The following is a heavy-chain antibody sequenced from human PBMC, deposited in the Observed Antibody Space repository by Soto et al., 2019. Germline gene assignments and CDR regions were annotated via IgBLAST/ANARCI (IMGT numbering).Heavy chain of an antibody. CDR1: GGTFSSYT. Sequence: QVQLVRSGAEVKKPGSSVTVSCKASGGTFSSYTISWVRQAPGQGLEWMGGIIPIFGTANYAQKFQGRVTITAEESTSTAYMELSSLRSEDTAVYYCARGNHRWLQLWYFDLWGRGTLVTVSS. D-gene: IGHD5-12*01. CDR2: IIPIFGTA. J-gene: IGHJ2*01. CDR3: ARGNHRWLQLWYFDL. V-gene: IGHV1-69*12.